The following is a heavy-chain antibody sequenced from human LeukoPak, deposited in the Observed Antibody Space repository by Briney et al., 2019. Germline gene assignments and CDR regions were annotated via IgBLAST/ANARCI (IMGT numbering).Heavy chain of an antibody. J-gene: IGHJ6*02. CDR1: GDSISSYY. CDR3: ARGYYYDSSGYYYGYYYGMDV. Sequence: PSETLSLTCTVSGDSISSYYWTWLRQPPGRGLEWLGYIYNSGSTNYNPSLKSRVTISVDTSKNQFSLKLSSVTAADTAVYYCARGYYYDSSGYYYGYYYGMDVWGQGTTVTVSS. CDR2: IYNSGST. V-gene: IGHV4-59*01. D-gene: IGHD3-22*01.